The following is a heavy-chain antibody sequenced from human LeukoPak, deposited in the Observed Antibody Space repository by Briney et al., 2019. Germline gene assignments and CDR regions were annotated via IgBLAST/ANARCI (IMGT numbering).Heavy chain of an antibody. CDR3: ARGGCSGTSCYAWGYYYYYGMDV. D-gene: IGHD2-2*01. CDR1: GYTFTGYY. V-gene: IGHV1-2*04. J-gene: IGHJ6*02. CDR2: INPNSGGT. Sequence: ASVKVSCKASGYTFTGYYMHWVRQAPGQGLEWMGWINPNSGGTNYAQKFQGWVTMTRDTSISTAYMELSRLRSDDTAVYYCARGGCSGTSCYAWGYYYYYGMDVWGQGTTVTVSS.